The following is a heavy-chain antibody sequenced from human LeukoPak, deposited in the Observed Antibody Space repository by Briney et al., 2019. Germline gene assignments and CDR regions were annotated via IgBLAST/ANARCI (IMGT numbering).Heavy chain of an antibody. CDR2: IYYSGST. CDR1: GGSISSYY. J-gene: IGHJ4*02. Sequence: SETLSLTCTVSGGSISSYYWSWIRQPPGKGLEWIGYIYYSGSTNYNPSLKSRVTISVDMPKNQFSLKLTSVTAADTAVYYCARDDSNYYDSSGFDYWGQGTLVTVSS. CDR3: ARDDSNYYDSSGFDY. V-gene: IGHV4-59*01. D-gene: IGHD3-22*01.